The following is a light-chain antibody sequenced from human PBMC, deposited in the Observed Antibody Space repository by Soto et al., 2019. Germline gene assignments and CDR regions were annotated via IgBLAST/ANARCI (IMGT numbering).Light chain of an antibody. V-gene: IGKV3-20*01. CDR2: GAS. Sequence: EIVLTQSPGTLSLSPGERATLSCRASQSVSSAYLAWYQQKPGQAPRLLIHGASSRATGIPDRFSGSGSGTDFTLTIRRLEPEDFAVYYCQQYGNSPWTFGQGTKVDIK. CDR1: QSVSSAY. CDR3: QQYGNSPWT. J-gene: IGKJ1*01.